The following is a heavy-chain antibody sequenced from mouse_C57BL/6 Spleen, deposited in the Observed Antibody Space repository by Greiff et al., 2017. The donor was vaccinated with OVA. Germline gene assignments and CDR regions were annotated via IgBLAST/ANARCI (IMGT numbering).Heavy chain of an antibody. CDR2: IHTNSGST. CDR1: GYTFTSYW. J-gene: IGHJ1*03. D-gene: IGHD2-3*01. CDR3: AGENDGYYLDWYFDV. V-gene: IGHV1-64*01. Sequence: QVQLQQPGAELVKPGASVKLSCKASGYTFTSYWMHWVKQRPGQGLEWIGMIHTNSGSTNYNEKFKSKATLTVDKSSSTAYMQLSSLTSEDSAVYYCAGENDGYYLDWYFDVWGTGTTVTVSS.